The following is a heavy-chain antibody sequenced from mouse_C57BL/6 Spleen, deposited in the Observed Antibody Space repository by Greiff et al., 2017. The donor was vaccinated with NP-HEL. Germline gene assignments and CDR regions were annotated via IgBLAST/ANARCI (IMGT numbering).Heavy chain of an antibody. CDR1: GYTFTDYY. CDR2: IYPGSGNT. D-gene: IGHD2-4*01. V-gene: IGHV1-76*01. Sequence: QVQLKQSGAELVRPGASVKLSCKASGYTFTDYYINWVKQRPGQGLEWIARIYPGSGNTYYNEKFKGKATLTAEKSSSTAYMQLSSLTSEDSAVYFCARSDDYDEGSYAMDYWGQGTSVTVSS. J-gene: IGHJ4*01. CDR3: ARSDDYDEGSYAMDY.